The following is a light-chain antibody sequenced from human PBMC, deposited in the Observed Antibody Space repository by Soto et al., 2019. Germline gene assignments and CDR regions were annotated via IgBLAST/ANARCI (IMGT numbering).Light chain of an antibody. V-gene: IGLV2-11*01. J-gene: IGLJ3*02. CDR3: CSYGGSYTWV. CDR2: VVS. Sequence: QSALTQPRSVSGSPGQSVTISCTGASGDVGGYNFVSWYQQHPGKAPTLMIFVVSQRPSGVPDRFSGSKSGNTASLTISGLQAEDEADYYCCSYGGSYTWVFGGGTKLTVL. CDR1: SGDVGGYNF.